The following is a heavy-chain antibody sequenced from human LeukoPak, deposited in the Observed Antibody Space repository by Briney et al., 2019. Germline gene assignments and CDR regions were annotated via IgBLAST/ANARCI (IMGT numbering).Heavy chain of an antibody. CDR2: IYYSGST. CDR3: ARHYPRIAAAGTAWFDP. J-gene: IGHJ5*02. CDR1: GGSIGSSSYY. D-gene: IGHD6-13*01. V-gene: IGHV4-39*01. Sequence: SETLSLTCTVSGGSIGSSSYYWGWIRQPPGKGLEWIGSIYYSGSTYYNPSLKSRVTISVDTSKNQFSLKLSSVTAADTAVYYCARHYPRIAAAGTAWFDPWGQGTLVTVSS.